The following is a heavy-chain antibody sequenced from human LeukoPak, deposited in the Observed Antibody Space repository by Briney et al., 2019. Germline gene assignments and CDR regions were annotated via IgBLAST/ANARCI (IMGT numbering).Heavy chain of an antibody. CDR2: ITGDGSGT. J-gene: IGHJ5*01. Sequence: GGSLRLSCAASGFTFSSYSMNWVRQAPGKGLVWVSDITGDGSGTNYADSVKGRFTISRDNAKNTLYLQMNSLRADDTAVYYCSRKTWFDSWGQGTLVTVSS. V-gene: IGHV3-74*01. CDR3: SRKTWFDS. CDR1: GFTFSSYS.